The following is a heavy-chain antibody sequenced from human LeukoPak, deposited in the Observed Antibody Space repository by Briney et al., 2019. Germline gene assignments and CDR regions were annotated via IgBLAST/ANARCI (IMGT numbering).Heavy chain of an antibody. D-gene: IGHD3-3*01. J-gene: IGHJ4*02. CDR3: ARGTPYYDFWSGPSDADY. V-gene: IGHV4-34*01. Sequence: KTSETLSLTCTVSGGSISSYYWSWIRQPPGKGLEWIGEINHSGSTNYNPSLKSRVTVSVDTSKNQFSLKLSSVTAADTAVYYCARGTPYYDFWSGPSDADYWGQGTLVTVSS. CDR1: GGSISSYY. CDR2: INHSGST.